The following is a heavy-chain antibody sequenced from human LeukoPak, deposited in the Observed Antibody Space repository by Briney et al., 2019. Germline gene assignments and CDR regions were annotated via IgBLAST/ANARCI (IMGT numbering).Heavy chain of an antibody. D-gene: IGHD6-13*01. CDR1: GGSISGYY. V-gene: IGHV4-34*01. Sequence: SETLSLTCTVSGGSISGYYWSWIRQPPGKGLEWIGEINHSGSTNYNPSLKSRVTISVDTSKNQFSLKLSSVTAADTAVYYCAKEGYSSWGQGTLVTVSS. J-gene: IGHJ4*02. CDR2: INHSGST. CDR3: AKEGYSS.